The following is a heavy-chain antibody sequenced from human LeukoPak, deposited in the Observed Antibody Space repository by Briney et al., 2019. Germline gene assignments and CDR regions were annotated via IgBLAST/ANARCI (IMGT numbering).Heavy chain of an antibody. CDR3: ARPHCSSTSCYDEFDY. V-gene: IGHV1-18*01. Sequence: ASVKVSCKASGYMFTSYGISWVRQAPGQGLEWMGWISDYNGNTNYAQKLQGRVTMTTDTSTSTAYMELRSLRSDDTAVYYCARPHCSSTSCYDEFDYWGQGTLVTVSS. J-gene: IGHJ4*02. CDR2: ISDYNGNT. D-gene: IGHD2-2*01. CDR1: GYMFTSYG.